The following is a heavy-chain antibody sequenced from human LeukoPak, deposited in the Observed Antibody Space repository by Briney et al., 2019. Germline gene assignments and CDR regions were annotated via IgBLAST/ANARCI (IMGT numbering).Heavy chain of an antibody. Sequence: SETLSLTCNVSGGSISGYYWSWIRQPPGEGLEWIGSIYYSGSTYYNPSLKSRVTISVDTSKNQFSLKLSSVTAADTAVYYCARDRWELPTPLPGYYYGMDVWGQGTTVTVSS. J-gene: IGHJ6*02. D-gene: IGHD1-26*01. V-gene: IGHV4-39*07. CDR1: GGSISGYY. CDR2: IYYSGST. CDR3: ARDRWELPTPLPGYYYGMDV.